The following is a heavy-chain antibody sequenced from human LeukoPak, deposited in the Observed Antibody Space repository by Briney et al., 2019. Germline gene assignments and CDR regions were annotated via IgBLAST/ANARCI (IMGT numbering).Heavy chain of an antibody. D-gene: IGHD5-18*01. CDR3: AREDSSMVLSLDY. CDR1: GFTFSDFW. J-gene: IGHJ4*02. CDR2: INKDGSDK. V-gene: IGHV3-7*03. Sequence: GGSLRLSCAASGFTFSDFWVEWFRQAPGKGLEWVANINKDGSDKYYMDSVTGRFPISRDNAKNSLSLQMNSLRAEDTAIYYCAREDSSMVLSLDYWGQGTLVTVSS.